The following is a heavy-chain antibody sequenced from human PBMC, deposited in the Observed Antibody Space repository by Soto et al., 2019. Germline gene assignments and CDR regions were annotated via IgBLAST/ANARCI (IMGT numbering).Heavy chain of an antibody. CDR3: ASDLVGASDSYGLDV. V-gene: IGHV3-33*01. Sequence: GWSLRLSCASSGFTFINYGMQWVRQAPGKGLEWVAIIWHDGNNKYYADSVRGRFIISRDNSENRLYLQMDSLRAEDTAVYYCASDLVGASDSYGLDVWGQGTPVTVSS. D-gene: IGHD1-26*01. CDR1: GFTFINYG. J-gene: IGHJ6*02. CDR2: IWHDGNNK.